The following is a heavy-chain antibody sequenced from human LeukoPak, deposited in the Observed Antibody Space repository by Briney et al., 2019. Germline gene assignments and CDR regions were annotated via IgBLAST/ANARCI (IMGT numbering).Heavy chain of an antibody. CDR3: AKSGYSSGWELYYFDY. D-gene: IGHD6-19*01. CDR2: ISWNSGSI. J-gene: IGHJ4*02. CDR1: GFTFDDYA. Sequence: PGGSLRLSCAASGFTFDDYAMHWVRQAPGKGLEWVSGISWNSGSIGYADSVKGRFTIPRDNAKNSLYLQMNSLRAEDTALYYCAKSGYSSGWELYYFDYWGQGTLVTVSS. V-gene: IGHV3-9*01.